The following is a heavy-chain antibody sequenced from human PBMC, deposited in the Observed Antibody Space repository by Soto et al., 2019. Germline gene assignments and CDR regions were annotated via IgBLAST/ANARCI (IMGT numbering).Heavy chain of an antibody. CDR2: IYNSGST. J-gene: IGHJ4*02. V-gene: IGHV4-31*03. Sequence: SETLSLTCTVPGGSISSGDYYWSWIRQHPGKGLEWIGHIYNSGSTYYNPSLKSRVTISVDTSKNQFSLKLNSVTAADTAVYYCARGYCSSTSCYEFDYWGQGTLVTVSS. D-gene: IGHD2-2*01. CDR3: ARGYCSSTSCYEFDY. CDR1: GGSISSGDYY.